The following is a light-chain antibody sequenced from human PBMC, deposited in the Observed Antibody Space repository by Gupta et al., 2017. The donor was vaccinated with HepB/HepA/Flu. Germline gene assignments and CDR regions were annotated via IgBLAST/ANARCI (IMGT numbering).Light chain of an antibody. V-gene: IGLV1-44*01. Sequence: QSVLIQPPSASGTPGQTVTISCSGSTSNIGSNTVNWYQLLPGMAPRLLVYANHQRPSGVPDRVLCYTSGNYASPDTNGLQSEEEADDYWAESDARLNGLVFGGGTRLTVL. CDR1: TSNIGSNT. J-gene: IGLJ2*01. CDR3: AESDARLNGLV. CDR2: ANH.